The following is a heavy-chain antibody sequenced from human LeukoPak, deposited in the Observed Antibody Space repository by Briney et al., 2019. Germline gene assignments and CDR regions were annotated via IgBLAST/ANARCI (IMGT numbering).Heavy chain of an antibody. CDR2: ITPIFGSA. CDR1: GGTFSSYA. Sequence: SVKVSCKASGGTFSSYAISWVRQALGQGREWMGRITPIFGSANYAQKFQGRVTITTDESTSTAYMELSSLRSEDTAVYYCARKVPADSHFDYWGQGTQVTVSS. CDR3: ARKVPADSHFDY. D-gene: IGHD2-2*01. J-gene: IGHJ4*02. V-gene: IGHV1-69*05.